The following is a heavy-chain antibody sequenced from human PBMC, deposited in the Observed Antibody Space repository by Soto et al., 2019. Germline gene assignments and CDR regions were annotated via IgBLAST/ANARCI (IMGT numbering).Heavy chain of an antibody. CDR3: ARGGSSKNTVSTWFYP. Sequence: GASVKVSCKASGYTFTGYYMHWVRQAPGQGLEWMGWINPNSGGTNYAQKFQGWVTMTRDTSISTAYMELSRLRSDDTAVYYCARGGSSKNTVSTWFYPFCQRTVVPVSS. CDR1: GYTFTGYY. J-gene: IGHJ5*02. CDR2: INPNSGGT. D-gene: IGHD5-12*01. V-gene: IGHV1-2*04.